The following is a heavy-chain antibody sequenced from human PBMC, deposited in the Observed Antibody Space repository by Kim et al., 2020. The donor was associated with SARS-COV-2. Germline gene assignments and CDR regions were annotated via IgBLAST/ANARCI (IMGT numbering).Heavy chain of an antibody. CDR3: ARRRMSARLGGPRSVVTAPFDY. Sequence: SVKVSCKASGGTFSSYAISWVRQAPGQGLEWMGGIIPIFGTANYAQKFQGRVTITADESTSTAYMELSSLRSEDTAVYYCARRRMSARLGGPRSVVTAPFDYWGQGTLVTVSS. V-gene: IGHV1-69*13. CDR1: GGTFSSYA. J-gene: IGHJ4*02. CDR2: IIPIFGTA. D-gene: IGHD2-21*02.